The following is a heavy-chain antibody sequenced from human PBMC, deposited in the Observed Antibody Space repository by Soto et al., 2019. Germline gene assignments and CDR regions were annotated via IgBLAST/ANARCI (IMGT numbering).Heavy chain of an antibody. CDR3: ARGDKGGFDL. CDR1: GFTFSTYA. J-gene: IGHJ3*01. Sequence: AGGSLRLSCAASGFTFSTYAMRWVRQAPVKGLEWVSGINWNGGSTGYADSVKGRFTISRDNAKNSLYLQMNSLRAEDTALYYYARGDKGGFDLWGQGTTVTV. D-gene: IGHD2-21*02. CDR2: INWNGGST. V-gene: IGHV3-20*04.